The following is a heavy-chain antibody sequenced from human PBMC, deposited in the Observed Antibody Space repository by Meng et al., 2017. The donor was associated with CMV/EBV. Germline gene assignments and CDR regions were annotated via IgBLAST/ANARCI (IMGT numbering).Heavy chain of an antibody. V-gene: IGHV3-30*04. J-gene: IGHJ4*02. CDR3: ARSTSGSYYEFDY. Sequence: AASGFSFSRDSMLWFRQAPGKWLELVAVLSYDGSNTYYADSLKGRFTISRDNSKNTLYLQLNSLRAEDTAVYYCARSTSGSYYEFDYWGQGTLVTVSS. CDR2: LSYDGSNT. D-gene: IGHD1-26*01. CDR1: GFSFSRDS.